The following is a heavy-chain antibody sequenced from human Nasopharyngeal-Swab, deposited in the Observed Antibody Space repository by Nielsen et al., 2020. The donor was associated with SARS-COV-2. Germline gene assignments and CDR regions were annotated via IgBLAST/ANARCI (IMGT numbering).Heavy chain of an antibody. J-gene: IGHJ4*02. CDR2: IKQDGSEQ. CDR3: SRVSTAKGWIFDY. CDR1: GFTFSSYW. D-gene: IGHD5-18*01. Sequence: ESLKISCAASGFTFSSYWISWVRQAPGKGLEWVANIKQDGSEQYHVDSVKGRFTISRDNAKNSLYLQMNSRSAEDTAVYYCSRVSTAKGWIFDYWGQGTLVTVSS. V-gene: IGHV3-7*05.